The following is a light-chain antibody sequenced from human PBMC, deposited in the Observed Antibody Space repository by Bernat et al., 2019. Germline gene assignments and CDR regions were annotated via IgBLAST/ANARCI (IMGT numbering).Light chain of an antibody. J-gene: IGLJ2*01. CDR2: YKSDSDK. Sequence: QAVLTQPSSLSASPGASASLTCTLRSGINVGSYRIFWYQQKPGSPPQYLLRYKSDSDKHQGSGVPSRFSGSKDASATAAILLISGLQSEDEADYYCMSWHSSAVVFGGGTKLTVL. CDR1: SGINVGSYR. V-gene: IGLV5-45*03. CDR3: MSWHSSAVV.